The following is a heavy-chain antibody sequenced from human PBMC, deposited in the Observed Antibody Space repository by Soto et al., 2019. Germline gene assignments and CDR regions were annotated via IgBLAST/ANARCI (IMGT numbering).Heavy chain of an antibody. V-gene: IGHV5-10-1*01. D-gene: IGHD3-16*01. J-gene: IGHJ6*02. CDR2: IDPSDSYT. Sequence: PGESLNLSCKGSGYSFTSYWISWVRQMPGKGLDWMGRIDPSDSYTNYSPSFQGHVTISADKSISTAYLQWSSLKASDTAMYYCARHSGNSYGGEDYYYYYGMDVWGQGTTVTVSS. CDR3: ARHSGNSYGGEDYYYYYGMDV. CDR1: GYSFTSYW.